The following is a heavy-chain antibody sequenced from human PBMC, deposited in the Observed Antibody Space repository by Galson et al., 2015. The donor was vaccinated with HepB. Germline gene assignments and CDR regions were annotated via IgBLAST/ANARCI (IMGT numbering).Heavy chain of an antibody. J-gene: IGHJ4*02. V-gene: IGHV3-30*18. D-gene: IGHD6-19*01. Sequence: SLRLSCAASGFTFSSYGMHWVRQAPGKGLEWVAVISYDGSNKYYADSVKGRFTISRDNSKNTLYLQMNSLRAEDTAVYYCAKEESIAVAGIAYWGQGTLVTVSS. CDR3: AKEESIAVAGIAY. CDR1: GFTFSSYG. CDR2: ISYDGSNK.